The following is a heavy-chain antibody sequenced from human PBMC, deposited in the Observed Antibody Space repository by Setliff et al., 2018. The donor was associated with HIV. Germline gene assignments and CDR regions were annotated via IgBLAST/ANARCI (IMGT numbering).Heavy chain of an antibody. CDR2: IDPSDSYA. Sequence: PGESLKISCKASGYSFSNYWITWVRQMPGKGLEWVANIDPSDSYANYSPSFEGRFTISRDSAKNSLYLQMNSLRAEDTAVYYCARTGQRDWYFDLWGRGTLVTVSS. J-gene: IGHJ2*01. CDR3: ARTGQRDWYFDL. V-gene: IGHV5-10-1*01. CDR1: GYSFSNYW.